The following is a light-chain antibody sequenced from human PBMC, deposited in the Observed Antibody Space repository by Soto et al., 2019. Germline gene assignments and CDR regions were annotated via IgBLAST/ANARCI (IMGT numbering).Light chain of an antibody. CDR3: QQYGTSPPLT. V-gene: IGKV3-20*01. CDR2: GAS. CDR1: QRVSSH. J-gene: IGKJ4*01. Sequence: EIVLTQSPGTLSLSPVERATLSCRASQRVSSHLAWYQQRPGQAPRLLIYGASSRATGIPDRFSGSGSGTDFTLTISRLEPEDFALYYCQQYGTSPPLTFGGGTKVEIK.